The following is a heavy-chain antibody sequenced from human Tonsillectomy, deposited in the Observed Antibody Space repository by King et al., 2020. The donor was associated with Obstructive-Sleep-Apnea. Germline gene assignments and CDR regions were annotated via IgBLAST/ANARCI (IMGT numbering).Heavy chain of an antibody. Sequence: VQLVESGGGLVQPGRSLRLSCAASGFTFDDYAMHWVRQAPGKGLEWVSSISWDSGNIAYADSVKGRFTISRDNAKNSLYLQMNSLGGEDTALYYCAKGPYGDYVRLYFDYWGQGTLVTVSS. V-gene: IGHV3-9*01. J-gene: IGHJ4*02. CDR2: ISWDSGNI. CDR1: GFTFDDYA. CDR3: AKGPYGDYVRLYFDY. D-gene: IGHD4-17*01.